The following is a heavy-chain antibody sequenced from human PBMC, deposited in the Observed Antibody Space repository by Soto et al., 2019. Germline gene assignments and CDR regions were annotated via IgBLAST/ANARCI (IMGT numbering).Heavy chain of an antibody. CDR2: ISAYNRNT. J-gene: IGHJ5*02. D-gene: IGHD3-22*01. V-gene: IGHV1-18*01. CDR1: GYTFTSYG. CDR3: ASPLGYDSSSYYYAWFDP. Sequence: ASVKVSCKASGYTFTSYGISWVRQAPGQGLEWMGWISAYNRNTNYAQKLQGRVTMTTDTSTSTAYMELRSLRSDDTAVYYCASPLGYDSSSYYYAWFDPWGQGTLVTVSS.